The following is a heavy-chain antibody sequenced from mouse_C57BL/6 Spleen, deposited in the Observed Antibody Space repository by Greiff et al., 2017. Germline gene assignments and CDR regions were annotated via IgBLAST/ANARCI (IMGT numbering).Heavy chain of an antibody. CDR1: GYTFTSYT. Sequence: VQLVESGAELARPGASVKMSCKASGYTFTSYTMHWVKQRPGQGLEWIGYINPSSGYTKYNQKFKDKATLTADKSSSTAYMQPSSLTSEDSAVYYCARSTVYYGSSYGFAYWGQGTLVTVSA. V-gene: IGHV1-4*01. CDR3: ARSTVYYGSSYGFAY. J-gene: IGHJ3*01. D-gene: IGHD1-1*01. CDR2: INPSSGYT.